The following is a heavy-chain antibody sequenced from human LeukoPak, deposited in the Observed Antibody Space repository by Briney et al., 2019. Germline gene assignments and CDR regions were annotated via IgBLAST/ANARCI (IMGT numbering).Heavy chain of an antibody. CDR3: ARGGLYYYDSSGY. CDR1: GYTFTGYY. V-gene: IGHV1-2*06. CDR2: INPNSGGT. Sequence: WASVKVSCKASGYTFTGYYMHWVRQAPGQGLEWMGRINPNSGGTNYAQKFQGRVTMTRDTSISTVYMELSSLRSEDTAVYYCARGGLYYYDSSGYWGQGTLVTVSS. J-gene: IGHJ4*02. D-gene: IGHD3-22*01.